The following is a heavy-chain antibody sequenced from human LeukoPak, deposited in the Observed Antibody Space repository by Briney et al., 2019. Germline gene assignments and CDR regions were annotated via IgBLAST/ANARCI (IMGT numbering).Heavy chain of an antibody. J-gene: IGHJ5*02. D-gene: IGHD2-21*02. V-gene: IGHV3-23*01. CDR1: GFTFSSYA. Sequence: PGGSLRLSCAASGFTFSSYAMSWVRQAPGKGLEWVSAISGSGGSTYYADSVKGRFTISRDNSKNTLHLQMNSLRAEDTAVYYCAKNGSPRIVVVTAIYNWFDPWGQGTLVTVSS. CDR2: ISGSGGST. CDR3: AKNGSPRIVVVTAIYNWFDP.